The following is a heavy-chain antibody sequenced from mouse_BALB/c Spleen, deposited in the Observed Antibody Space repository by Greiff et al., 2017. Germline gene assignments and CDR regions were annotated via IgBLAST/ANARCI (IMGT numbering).Heavy chain of an antibody. V-gene: IGHV5-17*02. J-gene: IGHJ2*01. CDR3: ARGEVRRNFDY. CDR1: GFTFSSFG. Sequence: EVKVVESGGGLVKPGGSLKLSCAASGFTFSSFGMHWVRQAPEKGLEWVAYISSGSSTIYYADTVKGRFTISRDNPKNTLFLQMTSLRSEDTAMYYCARGEVRRNFDYWGQGTTLTVSS. D-gene: IGHD2-14*01. CDR2: ISSGSSTI.